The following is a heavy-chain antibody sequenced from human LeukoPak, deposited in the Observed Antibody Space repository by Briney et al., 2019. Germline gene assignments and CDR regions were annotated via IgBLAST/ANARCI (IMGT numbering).Heavy chain of an antibody. D-gene: IGHD3-16*02. CDR2: IYYSGST. Sequence: SETLSLTCTVSGGSISSSSYYWGWIRQPPGKGLEWIGSIYYSGSTYYNPSLKSRVTISVDTSKNQFSLKLSSVTAADTAVYYCARGRYDYVWGSYRYLQTLDYWGQGTLVTVSS. CDR1: GGSISSSSYY. CDR3: ARGRYDYVWGSYRYLQTLDY. J-gene: IGHJ4*02. V-gene: IGHV4-39*01.